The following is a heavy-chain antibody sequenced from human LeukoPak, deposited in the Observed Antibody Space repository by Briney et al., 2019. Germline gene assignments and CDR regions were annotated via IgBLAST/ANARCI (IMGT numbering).Heavy chain of an antibody. J-gene: IGHJ4*02. V-gene: IGHV3-21*01. Sequence: PGGSLRLSCAASGFTFSSYSMNWVRQAPGKGLEWVSSISSSSSYIYYADSVKGRFTISGDNAKNSLYLQMNSLRAEDTAVYYCATSGKVATDYWGQGTLVTVSS. CDR3: ATSGKVATDY. CDR1: GFTFSSYS. D-gene: IGHD5-12*01. CDR2: ISSSSSYI.